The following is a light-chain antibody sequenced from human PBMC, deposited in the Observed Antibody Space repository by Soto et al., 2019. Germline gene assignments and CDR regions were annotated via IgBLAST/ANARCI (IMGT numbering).Light chain of an antibody. J-gene: IGKJ1*01. V-gene: IGKV1-39*01. CDR1: QSISSY. Sequence: DIQMTQSPSSLSASVGDRVTITCRASQSISSYLNWYQQKPGKAPNLLIYAASTLHSGVPSRFSGSGSGTEFTLTISSLQPDDFATYYCQQYNSYWTFGQGTKVDIK. CDR3: QQYNSYWT. CDR2: AAS.